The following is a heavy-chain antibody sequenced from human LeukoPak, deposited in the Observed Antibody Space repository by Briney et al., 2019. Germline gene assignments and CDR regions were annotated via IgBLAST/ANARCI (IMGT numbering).Heavy chain of an antibody. Sequence: GASVKVSCKASGYTFTSYGISWVRQATGQELEWMGWISAYNGNTNYAQKLQGRVTMTTDTSTSTAYMELRSLRSDDTAVYYCARTQGLVNRFNFDYWGQGTLVTVSS. CDR1: GYTFTSYG. V-gene: IGHV1-18*01. CDR2: ISAYNGNT. J-gene: IGHJ4*02. CDR3: ARTQGLVNRFNFDY. D-gene: IGHD6-19*01.